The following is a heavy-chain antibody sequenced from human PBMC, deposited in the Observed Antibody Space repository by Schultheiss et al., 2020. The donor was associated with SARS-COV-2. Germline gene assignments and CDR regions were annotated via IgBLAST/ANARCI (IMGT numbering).Heavy chain of an antibody. CDR3: ARGRESQWYQLLWGYYYGMDV. CDR1: GYIFTGYY. V-gene: IGHV1-2*02. D-gene: IGHD2-2*01. J-gene: IGHJ6*02. CDR2: INPHSGGT. Sequence: ASVKVSCKASGYIFTGYYIHWVRQAPGQGLEWMGRINPHSGGTNYPQKFQGRLTLTRDTTINTAYMELNSLRLDDTAVYYCARGRESQWYQLLWGYYYGMDVWGQGTTVTVSS.